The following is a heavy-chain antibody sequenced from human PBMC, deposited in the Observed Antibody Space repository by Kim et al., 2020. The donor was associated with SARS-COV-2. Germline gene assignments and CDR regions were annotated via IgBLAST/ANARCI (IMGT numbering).Heavy chain of an antibody. J-gene: IGHJ3*02. Sequence: GGSLRLSCAASGFTFSYAWMSWVRQAPGKGLEWVGRIKSKTDGGTTDYAAPVKGRFTISRDDSKNTLYLQMNSLKTEDTAVYYCTTDQPLIDCSSTSCFPTADAFDIWGQGTMVTVSS. CDR3: TTDQPLIDCSSTSCFPTADAFDI. CDR1: GFTFSYAW. D-gene: IGHD2-2*01. V-gene: IGHV3-15*01. CDR2: IKSKTDGGTT.